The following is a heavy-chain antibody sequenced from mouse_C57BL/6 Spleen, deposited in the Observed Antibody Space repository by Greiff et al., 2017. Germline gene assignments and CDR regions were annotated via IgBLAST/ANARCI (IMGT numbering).Heavy chain of an antibody. J-gene: IGHJ1*03. V-gene: IGHV1-26*01. CDR1: GYTFTDYY. CDR2: INPNNGGT. D-gene: IGHD1-1*01. Sequence: VQLQQSGPELVKPGASVKISCKASGYTFTDYYMNWVKQSHGKSLEWIGDINPNNGGTSYNQKFKGKATWTVDKSSSTAYMELRSLTSEDSAVYYCARSGTTVVPYWYFDVWGTGTTVTFSS. CDR3: ARSGTTVVPYWYFDV.